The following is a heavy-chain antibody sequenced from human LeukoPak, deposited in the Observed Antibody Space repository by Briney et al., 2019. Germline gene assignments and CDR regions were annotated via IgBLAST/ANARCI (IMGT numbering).Heavy chain of an antibody. CDR2: IYYSGST. CDR1: GGSISSSSYY. J-gene: IGHJ4*02. D-gene: IGHD3-22*01. V-gene: IGHV4-39*07. CDR3: ARGKEYYDSSGLGDY. Sequence: SETLSLTCTVSGGSISSSSYYWGWIRQPPGKGLEWIGSIYYSGSTYYNPSLKSRVTISVDTSKNQFSLKPSSVTAADTAVYYCARGKEYYDSSGLGDYWGQGTLVTVSS.